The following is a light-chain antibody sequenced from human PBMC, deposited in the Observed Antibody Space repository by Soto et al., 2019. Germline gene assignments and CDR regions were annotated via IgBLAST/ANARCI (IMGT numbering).Light chain of an antibody. V-gene: IGLV1-47*01. J-gene: IGLJ2*01. CDR2: MNN. CDR1: TSNIGSNY. CDR3: AAWDDSLSGRV. Sequence: QSVLTQPPSASGTPGQRVTISCSGSTSNIGSNYVYWYQQLPGTAPKLLIYMNNQRPSGVPDRFSGSKSGTSASLAISGLRSEDEADYYCAAWDDSLSGRVFGGG.